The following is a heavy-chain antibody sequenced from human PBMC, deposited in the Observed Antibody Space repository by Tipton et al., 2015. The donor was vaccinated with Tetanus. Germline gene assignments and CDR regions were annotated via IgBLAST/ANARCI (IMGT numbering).Heavy chain of an antibody. J-gene: IGHJ3*02. D-gene: IGHD3-10*01. V-gene: IGHV4-31*03. CDR3: ASHYGSGSDDAFDI. Sequence: TLSLTCTVSGGSISSGGYYWSWIRQHPGKGLEWIGYIYYSGSTYYNPSLKSRVTISVDTSKNQFSLKLSPVTAADTAVYYCASHYGSGSDDAFDIWGQGTMVTVSS. CDR2: IYYSGST. CDR1: GGSISSGGYY.